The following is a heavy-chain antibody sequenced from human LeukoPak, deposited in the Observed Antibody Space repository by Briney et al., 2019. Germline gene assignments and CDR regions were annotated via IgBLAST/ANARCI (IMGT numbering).Heavy chain of an antibody. J-gene: IGHJ4*02. CDR3: ARGVRIAVAHPHLDY. D-gene: IGHD6-19*01. CDR1: GGSFSGYS. Sequence: SGTLSLTCAVYGGSFSGYSWSWIRQPPGRGLEWIGEINHSGSTNYNPSLKSRVTISVDTSNKQFSLKLSSVTAADTAVYYCARGVRIAVAHPHLDYWGLGSLVTVSS. V-gene: IGHV4-34*01. CDR2: INHSGST.